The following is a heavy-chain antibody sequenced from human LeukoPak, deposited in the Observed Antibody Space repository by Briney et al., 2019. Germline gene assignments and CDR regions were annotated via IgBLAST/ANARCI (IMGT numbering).Heavy chain of an antibody. D-gene: IGHD3-22*01. CDR3: ARDRFYGSSSYFDPYAFDS. Sequence: GGSLRLSGAALGFTVISNYMSWVRQAPGKGLEWVSAIYSGGSTYYADSVKGRFTISRDNPKNTLYLQMNSLRAEDKAVYYCARDRFYGSSSYFDPYAFDSWVQGTMVTVSS. J-gene: IGHJ3*02. CDR1: GFTVISNY. CDR2: IYSGGST. V-gene: IGHV3-53*01.